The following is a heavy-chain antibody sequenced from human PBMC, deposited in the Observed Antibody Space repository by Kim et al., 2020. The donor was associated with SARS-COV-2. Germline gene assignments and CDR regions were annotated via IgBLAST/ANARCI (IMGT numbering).Heavy chain of an antibody. V-gene: IGHV3-23*01. CDR3: AKAADILTGYYTPYYFDY. D-gene: IGHD3-9*01. Sequence: KGRFTISRDNSTNTLYLQRNSLRAEDTAVYYCAKAADILTGYYTPYYFDYWGQGTLVTVSS. J-gene: IGHJ4*02.